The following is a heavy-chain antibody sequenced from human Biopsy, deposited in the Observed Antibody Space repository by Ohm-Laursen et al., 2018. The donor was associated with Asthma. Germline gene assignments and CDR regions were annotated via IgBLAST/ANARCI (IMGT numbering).Heavy chain of an antibody. Sequence: SLRLSCSATGFSFSNFAIHWVRQAPGKGLEWVGVISKDASTQDYADSVKGRFTMDRDNSKNTLDLRMNSLREEDTAVYYCVRDGTDDAFDIWGQGTVVSVSS. CDR2: ISKDASTQ. CDR3: VRDGTDDAFDI. J-gene: IGHJ3*02. V-gene: IGHV3-30*01. CDR1: GFSFSNFA. D-gene: IGHD1-1*01.